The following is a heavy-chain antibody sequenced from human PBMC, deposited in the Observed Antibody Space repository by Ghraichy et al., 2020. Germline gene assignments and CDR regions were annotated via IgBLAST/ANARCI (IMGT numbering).Heavy chain of an antibody. J-gene: IGHJ4*02. CDR1: GYTFTGYY. Sequence: ASVKVSCKASGYTFTGYYMHWVRQAPGQGLEWMGWINPNSGGTNYAQKFQGRVTMTRDTSISTAYMELNRLRSDDTAVYYCARDLGIADPGGDYWGQGTLVTVSS. V-gene: IGHV1-2*02. CDR2: INPNSGGT. CDR3: ARDLGIADPGGDY. D-gene: IGHD6-13*01.